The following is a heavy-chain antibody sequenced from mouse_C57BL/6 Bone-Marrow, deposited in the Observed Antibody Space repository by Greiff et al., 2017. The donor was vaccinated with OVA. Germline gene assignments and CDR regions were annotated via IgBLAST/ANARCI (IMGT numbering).Heavy chain of an antibody. CDR2: IRRKSSNYAT. CDR3: LGESGYYTGAMDY. J-gene: IGHJ4*01. CDR1: GFTFNTYA. V-gene: IGHV10-3*01. D-gene: IGHD1-1*01. Sequence: EVKLVESGGGLVQPKGSLKLSCAASGFTFNTYAMHWVRQAPGKGLEWVARIRRKSSNYATYYADSVKDRFTTARDDSQSMLYLQMNNLKTEDTDMYAGLGESGYYTGAMDYWGQGTSVTVSA.